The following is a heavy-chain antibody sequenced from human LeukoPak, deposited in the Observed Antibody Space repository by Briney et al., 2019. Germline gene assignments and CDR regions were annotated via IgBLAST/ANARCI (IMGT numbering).Heavy chain of an antibody. V-gene: IGHV1-8*01. CDR2: MNPNSGNT. D-gene: IGHD3-22*01. CDR1: GYTFTSYD. CDR3: AREVVSLYYYYGMDV. J-gene: IGHJ6*02. Sequence: ASVKVSCKASGYTFTSYDINWVRQATGQGLEWMGWMNPNSGNTGYAQKFQGRVTVTRNTSISTAYMELSSLRSEDTAVYYCAREVVSLYYYYGMDVWGQGTTVTVSS.